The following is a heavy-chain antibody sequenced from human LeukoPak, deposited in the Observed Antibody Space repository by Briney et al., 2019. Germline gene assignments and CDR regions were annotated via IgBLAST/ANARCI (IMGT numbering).Heavy chain of an antibody. J-gene: IGHJ4*02. CDR3: ARTRGGYGDYTFDS. V-gene: IGHV4-4*07. CDR1: GGSISSYY. Sequence: PSETLSLTCTVSGGSISSYYWSWIRQPAGKGLEWIGRIYTSGSTNYNPSLKSRVTMSVDTSKNQFSLKLNSVAAADTAVYYRARTRGGYGDYTFDSWGQGTLVTVSS. D-gene: IGHD4-17*01. CDR2: IYTSGST.